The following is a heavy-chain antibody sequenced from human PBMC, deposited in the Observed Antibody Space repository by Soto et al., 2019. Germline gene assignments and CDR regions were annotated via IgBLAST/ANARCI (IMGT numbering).Heavy chain of an antibody. V-gene: IGHV3-53*01. D-gene: IGHD2-21*02. CDR3: STGLTLPVRPSFDT. CDR1: GFTVSGNY. J-gene: IGHJ5*02. Sequence: EVQLVESGGGLIQPGGSLRLSCAASGFTVSGNYITWVRQAPGKGLEWVSVIFSGDNTYYSDSVKGRFTISRDNSKNSVYLQMNRLRGDDTDVYFCSTGLTLPVRPSFDTWGQGTLLTVSS. CDR2: IFSGDNT.